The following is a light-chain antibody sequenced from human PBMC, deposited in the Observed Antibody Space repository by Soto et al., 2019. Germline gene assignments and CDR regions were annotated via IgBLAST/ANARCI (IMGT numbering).Light chain of an antibody. V-gene: IGKV3-15*01. CDR1: QSANRN. Sequence: EIVMTQSPATLSLSPGDRATLSCRASQSANRNLAWYQQKPGQAPRLLIYGASTRAAGIPARFGGSGSGTGFTLTISSPQSEDFAVYYCQQYHNWPLSFGPGTKLDI. CDR3: QQYHNWPLS. CDR2: GAS. J-gene: IGKJ3*01.